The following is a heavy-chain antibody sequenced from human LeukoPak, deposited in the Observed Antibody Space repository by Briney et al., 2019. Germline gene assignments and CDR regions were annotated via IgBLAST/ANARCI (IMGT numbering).Heavy chain of an antibody. Sequence: PGGSLRLSCAASGSTFSDYSMHWVRQAPGKGLEWVSSISSGSTYKYSADSLKGRFTISRDNAKNSLYLQMNSLRAEDSAVYYCTRGPTLIGVAGTWPLDYWGQGTLVTVSS. V-gene: IGHV3-21*01. D-gene: IGHD6-19*01. CDR3: TRGPTLIGVAGTWPLDY. CDR2: ISSGSTYK. J-gene: IGHJ4*02. CDR1: GSTFSDYS.